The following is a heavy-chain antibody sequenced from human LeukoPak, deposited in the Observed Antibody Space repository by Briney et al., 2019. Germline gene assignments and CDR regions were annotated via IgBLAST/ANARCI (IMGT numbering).Heavy chain of an antibody. CDR3: ARHSPEYNYAMDV. V-gene: IGHV4-59*08. J-gene: IGHJ6*02. CDR2: IYYTGST. Sequence: SETLSLTCTVSGXSISTYYWSWIRQPPGKGLEWIASIYYTGSTNYNPSLTSRVTISVDTSKNQFSLKLSSVTAADTAVYYCARHSPEYNYAMDVWGQGTTVTVSS. CDR1: GXSISTYY.